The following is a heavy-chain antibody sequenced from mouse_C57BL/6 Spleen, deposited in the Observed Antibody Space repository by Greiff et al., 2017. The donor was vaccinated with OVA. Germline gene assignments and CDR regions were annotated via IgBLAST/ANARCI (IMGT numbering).Heavy chain of an antibody. D-gene: IGHD2-4*01. CDR3: ARVITTTYYYAMDY. Sequence: VQLKQPGAELVKPGASVKLSCKASGYTFTSYWMHWVKQRPGQGLEWIGMIHPNSGSTNYNEKFKSKATLTVDKSSSTAYMQLSSLTSEDSAVYYCARVITTTYYYAMDYWGQGTSVTVSS. V-gene: IGHV1-64*01. CDR1: GYTFTSYW. J-gene: IGHJ4*01. CDR2: IHPNSGST.